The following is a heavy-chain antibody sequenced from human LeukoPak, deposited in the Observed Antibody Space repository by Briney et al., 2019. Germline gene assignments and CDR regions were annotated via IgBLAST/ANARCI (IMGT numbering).Heavy chain of an antibody. D-gene: IGHD2-2*01. V-gene: IGHV3-21*01. CDR1: GFTFSSYS. CDR2: ISSSSSYI. J-gene: IGHJ6*03. Sequence: GGSLRLSCAASGFTFSSYSMNWVRQAPGKRLEWVSSISSSSSYIYYADSVKGRFTISRDNAKNSLYLQMNSLRAEDTAVYYCARAGSHCSSTSCPYYMDVWGKGTTVTVSS. CDR3: ARAGSHCSSTSCPYYMDV.